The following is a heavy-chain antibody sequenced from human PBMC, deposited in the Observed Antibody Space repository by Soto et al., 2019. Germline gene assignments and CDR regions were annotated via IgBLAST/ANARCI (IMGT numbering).Heavy chain of an antibody. Sequence: QITLKESGPTLVKPTQTLTLTCTFSGFSLSTSGVGVGWIRQPPGKALEWLALIYWDDDKRYSPSLKSRLTIPTGTSKNQAVLTMTTTDPVDTATYYFAHSSPPTYYDSSGYPPDAFDLWGQGTMVTVSS. CDR3: AHSSPPTYYDSSGYPPDAFDL. D-gene: IGHD3-22*01. V-gene: IGHV2-5*02. CDR1: GFSLSTSGVG. J-gene: IGHJ3*01. CDR2: IYWDDDK.